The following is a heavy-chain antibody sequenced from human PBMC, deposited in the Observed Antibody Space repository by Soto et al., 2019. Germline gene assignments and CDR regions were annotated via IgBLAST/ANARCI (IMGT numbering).Heavy chain of an antibody. Sequence: SETLSLTCAVSGGSISSSNWWSWVRRPPGKGLEWIGEIYHSGSTNYNPSLKSRVTISVDKSKNQFSLKLSSVTAADTAVYYCARGEYDSSGYVFDYWGQGTLVTVSS. V-gene: IGHV4-4*02. CDR2: IYHSGST. CDR3: ARGEYDSSGYVFDY. D-gene: IGHD3-22*01. CDR1: GGSISSSNW. J-gene: IGHJ4*02.